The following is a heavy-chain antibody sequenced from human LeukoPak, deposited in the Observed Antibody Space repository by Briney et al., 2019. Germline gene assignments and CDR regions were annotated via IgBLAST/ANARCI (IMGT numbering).Heavy chain of an antibody. D-gene: IGHD6-19*01. J-gene: IGHJ4*02. V-gene: IGHV2-70*11. CDR2: IDWDDDK. Sequence: SGPTLVNPTQTLTLTCTFSGFSLSTSGMCVSWIRQPPGKALEWLARIDWDDDKYYSTSLKTRLTISKDTSKNQVVLTMTNMDPVDTATYYCARIEVAGPEYHFDYWGQGTLVTVSS. CDR3: ARIEVAGPEYHFDY. CDR1: GFSLSTSGMC.